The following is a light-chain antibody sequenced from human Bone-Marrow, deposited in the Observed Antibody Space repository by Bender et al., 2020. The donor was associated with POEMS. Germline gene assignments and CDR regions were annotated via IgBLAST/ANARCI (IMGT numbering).Light chain of an antibody. CDR3: AAWDDSLSGVV. Sequence: QSALTQPPSASGSPGQSVTISCTGTSSDVGGYNFVSWYQQYPGKAPKLMIYEVTKRPSGVPDRFSGSKSGTSASLAISGLQSEDEAHYYCAAWDDSLSGVVFGGGTKLTVL. CDR2: EVT. V-gene: IGLV2-8*01. CDR1: SSDVGGYNF. J-gene: IGLJ2*01.